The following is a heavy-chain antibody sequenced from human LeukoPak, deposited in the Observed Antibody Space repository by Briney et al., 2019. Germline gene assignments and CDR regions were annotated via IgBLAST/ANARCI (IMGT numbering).Heavy chain of an antibody. Sequence: PGGSLKLSCAASGFTFSNAWMSWVRQAPGKGLEWVGRIKSKTDGGTTDYAAPVKGRFTISRDDSKNTLYLQMNSLKTGDTAVYYCTTDGVPHDYGDYEAVDYWGQGTLVTVSS. D-gene: IGHD4-17*01. J-gene: IGHJ4*02. CDR1: GFTFSNAW. CDR2: IKSKTDGGTT. CDR3: TTDGVPHDYGDYEAVDY. V-gene: IGHV3-15*01.